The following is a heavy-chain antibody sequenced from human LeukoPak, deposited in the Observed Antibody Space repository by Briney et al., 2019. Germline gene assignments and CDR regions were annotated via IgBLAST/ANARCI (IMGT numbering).Heavy chain of an antibody. D-gene: IGHD1-1*01. J-gene: IGHJ4*02. CDR1: GFTFSSYS. CDR3: ARKNEQGVTDY. CDR2: ISSSGDTK. V-gene: IGHV3-48*01. Sequence: PGGSLRLSCAAAGFTFSSYSMNWVRQAPGRGLEWVSYISSSGDTKYYADSLKGRFTISRDNAKNTVYLHMDSLRAEDTAVYYCARKNEQGVTDYWGQGALVTVSS.